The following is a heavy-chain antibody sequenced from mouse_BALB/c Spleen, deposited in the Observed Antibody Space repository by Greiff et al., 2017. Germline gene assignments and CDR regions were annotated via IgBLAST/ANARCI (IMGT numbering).Heavy chain of an antibody. CDR3: AREGGNYPYAMDY. J-gene: IGHJ4*01. CDR2: ISDGGSYT. Sequence: DVKLVESGGGLVKPGGSLKLSCAASGFTFSDYYMYWVRQTPEKRLEWVATISDGGSYTYYPDSVKGRFTISRDNAKNNLYLQMSSLKSEDTAMYYCAREGGNYPYAMDYWGQGTSVTVSS. D-gene: IGHD2-1*01. CDR1: GFTFSDYY. V-gene: IGHV5-4*02.